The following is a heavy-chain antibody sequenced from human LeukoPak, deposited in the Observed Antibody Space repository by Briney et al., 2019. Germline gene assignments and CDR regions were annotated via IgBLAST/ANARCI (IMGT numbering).Heavy chain of an antibody. J-gene: IGHJ3*02. CDR3: ARGYTNYGYVFDI. D-gene: IGHD4-11*01. CDR1: DDSITMYY. Sequence: ETLSLTCSVSDDSITMYYWTWVRQAPGKGLEWVSSISSSSSYIYYADSVKGRFTISRDNARNSLYLQMNNLRVEDTAVYYCARGYTNYGYVFDIWGQGTMVTVSS. V-gene: IGHV3-21*04. CDR2: ISSSSSYI.